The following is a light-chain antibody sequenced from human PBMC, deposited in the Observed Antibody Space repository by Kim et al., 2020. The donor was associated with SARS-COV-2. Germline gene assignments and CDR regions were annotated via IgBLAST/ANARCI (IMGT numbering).Light chain of an antibody. CDR2: KIS. J-gene: IGKJ1*01. Sequence: DIVMTQTPLSSPVTLGQPASISCRSSQGLVHSDGDTYLNWLQQRPGQSPRLLIYKISKRFSGVTDRFSGSGAGTDFTLKISRVEAEDVGVYYCMQSTQFPWTFGQGTKVDIK. CDR1: QGLVHSDGDTY. CDR3: MQSTQFPWT. V-gene: IGKV2-24*01.